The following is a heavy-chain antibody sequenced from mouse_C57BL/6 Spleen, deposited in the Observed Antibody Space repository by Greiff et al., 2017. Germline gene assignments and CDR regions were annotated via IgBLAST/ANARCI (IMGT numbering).Heavy chain of an antibody. D-gene: IGHD2-2*01. J-gene: IGHJ2*01. CDR3: ARRTFMVTFDY. CDR2: IDPSDSYT. V-gene: IGHV1-69*01. CDR1: GYTFTSYW. Sequence: QVQLKQPGAELVMPGASVKLSCKASGYTFTSYWMHWVKQRPGQGLEWIGEIDPSDSYTNYNQKFKGKSTLTVDKSSSTAYMQLSSLTSEDSAVYYCARRTFMVTFDYWGQGTTLTVSS.